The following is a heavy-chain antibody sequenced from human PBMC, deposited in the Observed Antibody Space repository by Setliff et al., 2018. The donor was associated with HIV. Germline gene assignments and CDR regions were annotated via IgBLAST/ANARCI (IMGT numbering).Heavy chain of an antibody. V-gene: IGHV4-61*02. CDR2: IYTSGST. CDR3: APGEGVASTYYHD. CDR1: GGSISSGIYY. J-gene: IGHJ4*01. D-gene: IGHD3-3*01. Sequence: SETLSLTCTVSGGSISSGIYYWSWIRQPAGKGLEWIGRIYTSGSTKYNPSLESRVTILMDLSRNQLSLHLASVTTADTAVYFCAPGEGVASTYYHDWGQGTQVTVSS.